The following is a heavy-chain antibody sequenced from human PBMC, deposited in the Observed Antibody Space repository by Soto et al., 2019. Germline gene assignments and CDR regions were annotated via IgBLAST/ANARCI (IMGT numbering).Heavy chain of an antibody. CDR2: IYYSGST. D-gene: IGHD3-9*01. CDR1: GGSVSSSNFY. Sequence: SETLSLTCTVSGGSVSSSNFYWGWVRQSPGKGLEWIGSIYYSGSTYYNPSLESRVTISVDKSKNQFSLKVISVTAADTAVYYCARLEGLATISYYFDYWGQGSLVTVSS. CDR3: ARLEGLATISYYFDY. J-gene: IGHJ4*02. V-gene: IGHV4-39*01.